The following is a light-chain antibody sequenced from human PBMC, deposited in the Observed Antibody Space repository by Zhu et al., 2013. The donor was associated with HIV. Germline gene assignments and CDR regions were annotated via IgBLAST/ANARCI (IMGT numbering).Light chain of an antibody. CDR1: QSVSSN. CDR2: GAS. V-gene: IGKV3-15*01. J-gene: IGKJ2*01. Sequence: EIVMTQSPETLSVSPGERATLSCRASQSVSSNLAWYQQKPGQAPRLVIYGASTRATGIPARFSGSGSGTEFTLTISSLDSEDFAVYYCQQYNNWPYTFGQGTKVEIK. CDR3: QQYNNWPYT.